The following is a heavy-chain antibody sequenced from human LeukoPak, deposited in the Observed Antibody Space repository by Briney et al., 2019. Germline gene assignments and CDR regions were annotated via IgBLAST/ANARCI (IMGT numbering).Heavy chain of an antibody. D-gene: IGHD6-19*01. Sequence: GGSLRLSCAASGFTVSSNYMSWVRQAPGKGLEWVSVIYSGGSTYYADSVKGRFTISRDNSKNTLYLQMNSLRAEDTAVYYCARAPVSRYYYYGMDVWGQRTTVTVSS. CDR3: ARAPVSRYYYYGMDV. J-gene: IGHJ6*02. CDR1: GFTVSSNY. CDR2: IYSGGST. V-gene: IGHV3-53*01.